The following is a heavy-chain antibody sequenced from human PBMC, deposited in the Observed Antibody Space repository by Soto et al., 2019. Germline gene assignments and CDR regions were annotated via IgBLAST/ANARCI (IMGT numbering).Heavy chain of an antibody. CDR2: INHRGST. CDR3: ARGSGVLRYFDWSPSPYYYGMDV. Sequence: SATLSITCAVYGGSFSGYYWSWIRQPPGEGLEWIGEINHRGSTNYNPSLKSRVTISVDTSKNQFSLKLSSVTAADTAVYYCARGSGVLRYFDWSPSPYYYGMDVWGQGTTVTVSS. V-gene: IGHV4-34*01. J-gene: IGHJ6*02. D-gene: IGHD3-9*01. CDR1: GGSFSGYY.